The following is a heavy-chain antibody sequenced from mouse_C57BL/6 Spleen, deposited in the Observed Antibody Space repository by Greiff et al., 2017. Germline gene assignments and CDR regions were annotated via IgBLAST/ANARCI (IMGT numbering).Heavy chain of an antibody. CDR3: AREGNPYDPFDY. V-gene: IGHV3-6*01. Sequence: EVQLQESGPGLVKPSQSLSLTCSVTGYSITSGYYWNWIRQFPGNKLEWMGYISYDGSNNYNPSLKNRISITCDTSKNQFFLKLNSVTTEDTATYDCAREGNPYDPFDYWGQGTTLTVSS. CDR1: GYSITSGYY. D-gene: IGHD2-10*02. CDR2: ISYDGSN. J-gene: IGHJ2*01.